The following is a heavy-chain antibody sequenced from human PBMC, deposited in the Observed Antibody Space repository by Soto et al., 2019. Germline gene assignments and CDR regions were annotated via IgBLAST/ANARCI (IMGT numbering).Heavy chain of an antibody. Sequence: SETLSLTCTVSGGSVSSGSYYWSWIRQPPGKGLEWVGYISSTGSTNYNHSLKSRLTISVDPSQNQFSLTLSSVTAADTAVYYCARIVLTGWAPHSFLHWGQAALVTVS. CDR2: ISSTGST. J-gene: IGHJ1*01. V-gene: IGHV4-61*01. CDR3: ARIVLTGWAPHSFLH. D-gene: IGHD1-20*01. CDR1: GGSVSSGSYY.